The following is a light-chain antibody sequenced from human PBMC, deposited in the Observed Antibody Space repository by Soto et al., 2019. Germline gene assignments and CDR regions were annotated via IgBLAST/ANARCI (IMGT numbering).Light chain of an antibody. CDR2: DAS. CDR3: QQYGSSPKT. V-gene: IGKV3-11*01. CDR1: QSVSNF. J-gene: IGKJ1*01. Sequence: DIVLTQSPATLSLSPGERATLSCRASQSVSNFLAWYQQKPGQAPRLLIYDASNRATGIPARFSGSGFGTDFTLTISSLEPEDFAMYYCQQYGSSPKTFGQGTKVDIK.